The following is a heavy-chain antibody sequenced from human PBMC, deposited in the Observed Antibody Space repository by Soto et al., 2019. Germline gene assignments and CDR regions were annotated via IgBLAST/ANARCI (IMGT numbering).Heavy chain of an antibody. CDR3: ARAFPLWFDP. CDR2: INPSGGST. J-gene: IGHJ5*02. D-gene: IGHD3-3*02. Sequence: ASVXXXCXAXXXXFTSYYMHWVRQAPGQGLEWMGIINPSGGSTSYAQKFQGRVTMTRDTSTSTVYMELSSLRSEDTAVYYCARAFPLWFDPWGQGTLVTVSS. CDR1: XXXFTSYY. V-gene: IGHV1-46*01.